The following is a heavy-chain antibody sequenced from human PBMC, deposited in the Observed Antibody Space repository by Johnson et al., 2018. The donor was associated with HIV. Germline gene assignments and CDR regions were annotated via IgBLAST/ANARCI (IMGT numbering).Heavy chain of an antibody. CDR3: ARGGDCSGGRCYLHDAFDV. CDR1: GFTFTTYI. D-gene: IGHD2-15*01. CDR2: IPYDGNDR. Sequence: QMQLVESGGGVVQPGRSLTLSCTHSGFTFTTYIMHWVRQAPGKGLEWVAFIPYDGNDRNYADFVKGRVTISRDNSKNTMSLPLTSLRPEDTDVYYCARGGDCSGGRCYLHDAFDVWGPGKVVTVSS. J-gene: IGHJ3*01. V-gene: IGHV3-30*04.